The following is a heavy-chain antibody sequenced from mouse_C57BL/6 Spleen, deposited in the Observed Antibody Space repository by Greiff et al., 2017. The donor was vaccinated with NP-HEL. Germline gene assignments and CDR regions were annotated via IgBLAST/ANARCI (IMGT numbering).Heavy chain of an antibody. J-gene: IGHJ1*03. D-gene: IGHD4-1*01. V-gene: IGHV1-15*01. CDR3: TRRKTGTRSDWYFDV. CDR2: IDPETGGT. CDR1: GYTFTDYE. Sequence: VQLQESGAELVRPGASVTLSCKASGYTFTDYEMHWVKQTPVHGLEWIGAIDPETGGTAYNQKFKGKAILTADKSSRRAYMELRSLTSADSAVYYCTRRKTGTRSDWYFDVWGTGTTVTVSS.